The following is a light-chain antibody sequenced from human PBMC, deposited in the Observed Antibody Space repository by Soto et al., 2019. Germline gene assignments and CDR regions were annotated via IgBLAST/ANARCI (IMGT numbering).Light chain of an antibody. Sequence: VLTQSPGTLSLSPGERATLSCRASKSVRSSYLSWYQQIPGQAPRLLIYGGSNRSTGSPDRFSGSGSGTDFNLTNSRLQPADYAEYFCQQYNWSRMCTFGQGTKVEIK. V-gene: IGKV3-20*01. CDR2: GGS. CDR1: KSVRSSY. J-gene: IGKJ2*02. CDR3: QQYNWSRMCT.